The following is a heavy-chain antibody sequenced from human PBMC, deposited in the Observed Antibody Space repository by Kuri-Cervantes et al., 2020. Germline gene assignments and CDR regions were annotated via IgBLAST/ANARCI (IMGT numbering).Heavy chain of an antibody. D-gene: IGHD3-10*01. Sequence: ASGNVSCKDSGYTFTSQAMNWVRQAPGQGLEWMGWINTNTGNRTYAQGFTGRFVFSLDTSVSTAYLQISSLKAEDTAVYYCARAVFGFGELWGNFDYCGQGTLVTVSS. CDR1: GYTFTSQA. J-gene: IGHJ4*02. V-gene: IGHV7-4-1*02. CDR2: INTNTGNR. CDR3: ARAVFGFGELWGNFDY.